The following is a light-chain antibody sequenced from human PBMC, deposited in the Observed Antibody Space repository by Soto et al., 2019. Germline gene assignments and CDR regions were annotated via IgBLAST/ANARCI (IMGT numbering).Light chain of an antibody. CDR2: QVS. CDR3: AHATDWPLT. Sequence: DVVLTQTPLSLPVTLGQPASISCRSSQSLVFSDGNTFLSWFHQRPGQSPRRLIYQVSNRDSGVPDRFSGSGSGTDFTLKISRVEAEDVGIYYCAHATDWPLTFGGVTKVEI. J-gene: IGKJ4*01. CDR1: QSLVFSDGNTF. V-gene: IGKV2-30*01.